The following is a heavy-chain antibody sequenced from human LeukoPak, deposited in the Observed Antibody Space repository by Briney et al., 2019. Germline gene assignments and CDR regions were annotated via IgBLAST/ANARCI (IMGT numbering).Heavy chain of an antibody. CDR2: INSNTGGT. D-gene: IGHD7-27*01. CDR3: ARDLSSTSNWELDY. V-gene: IGHV1-2*06. J-gene: IGHJ4*02. CDR1: GYTFIHYF. Sequence: ASVKVSCKASGYTFIHYFIHWVRQAPGQGLEWRGRINSNTGGTEYTQKFQGRVTMTRDTSITTVYMELTGLTSDDTAVYYCARDLSSTSNWELDYWGQGTLVTVSS.